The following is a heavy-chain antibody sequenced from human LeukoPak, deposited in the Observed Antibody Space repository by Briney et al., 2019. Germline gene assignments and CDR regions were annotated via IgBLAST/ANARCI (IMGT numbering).Heavy chain of an antibody. Sequence: ASVKVSCKASGYTFTGYYMHWVRQAPGQGLEWMGWINPNSGGTNYAQKFQGRVTMTRDTSISTAYMELSRLRSDDTAVYYCASDSGWYYYYGMDVWGQGTTVTVSS. CDR3: ASDSGWYYYYGMDV. D-gene: IGHD6-19*01. V-gene: IGHV1-2*02. CDR2: INPNSGGT. J-gene: IGHJ6*02. CDR1: GYTFTGYY.